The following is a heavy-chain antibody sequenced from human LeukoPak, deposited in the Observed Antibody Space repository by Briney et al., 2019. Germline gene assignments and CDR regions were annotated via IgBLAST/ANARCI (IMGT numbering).Heavy chain of an antibody. CDR3: ARDRWPYFDSSNRQEG. D-gene: IGHD3-22*01. V-gene: IGHV3-7*01. J-gene: IGHJ4*02. CDR2: IKPDGSEK. CDR1: GFTFGSSW. Sequence: PGGSLRLSCAASGFTFGSSWMNWVRQAPGKGLEWVASIKPDGSEKYYVDSVKGRFIISRDNAKNSLYLQMNSLRAEDTAVYYCARDRWPYFDSSNRQEGGGQGTLVTVSS.